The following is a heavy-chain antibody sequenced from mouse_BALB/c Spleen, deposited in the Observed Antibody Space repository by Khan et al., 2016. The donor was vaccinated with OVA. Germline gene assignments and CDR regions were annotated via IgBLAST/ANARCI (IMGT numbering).Heavy chain of an antibody. V-gene: IGHV1-5*01. D-gene: IGHD3-1*01. J-gene: IGHJ3*01. Sequence: VQLKESGTVLARPGASVKMSCKTSGYIFTSYWIHWVKQRPGQGLEWIGGICPGSTDTSYKQKFKDKDKRTAVTSASTAYMELSSLTNEDSSFYYCTSAGFGAFAYWGLGTLVTVSA. CDR3: TSAGFGAFAY. CDR2: ICPGSTDT. CDR1: GYIFTSYW.